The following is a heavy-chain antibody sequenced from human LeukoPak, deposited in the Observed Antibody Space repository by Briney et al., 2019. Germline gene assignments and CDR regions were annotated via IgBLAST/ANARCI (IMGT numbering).Heavy chain of an antibody. J-gene: IGHJ4*02. CDR1: GFTFSSYW. CDR3: AKDRGYSTTWNLFDY. CDR2: INSDGSST. D-gene: IGHD6-13*01. Sequence: GGSLRLSCAASGFTFSSYWMHWVRQAPGKGLVWVSRINSDGSSTSYADSVKGRFTISRDNAKNTLYLQMNSLRAEDTAVYYCAKDRGYSTTWNLFDYWGQGTLVTVSS. V-gene: IGHV3-74*01.